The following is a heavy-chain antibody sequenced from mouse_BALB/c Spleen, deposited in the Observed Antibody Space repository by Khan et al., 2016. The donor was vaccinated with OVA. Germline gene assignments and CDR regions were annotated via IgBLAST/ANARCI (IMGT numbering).Heavy chain of an antibody. D-gene: IGHD3-1*01. Sequence: QVQLKQSGAELVRPGVSVKISCKGSGYTFTDYAMHWVKQSHAKSLEWIGVISTYYGDASYNQKFKGKATMTVDKSSSTAYMELARLTSEDSAIYYRARGSRGYFDVWGAGTTVTVSS. CDR3: ARGSRGYFDV. V-gene: IGHV1S137*01. CDR2: ISTYYGDA. CDR1: GYTFTDYA. J-gene: IGHJ1*01.